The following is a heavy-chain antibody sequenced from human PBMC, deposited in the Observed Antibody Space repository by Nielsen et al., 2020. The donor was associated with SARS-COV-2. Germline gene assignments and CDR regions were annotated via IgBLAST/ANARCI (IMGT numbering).Heavy chain of an antibody. CDR2: ISGSGGST. D-gene: IGHD3-10*01. V-gene: IGHV3-23*01. CDR3: AKDLRRITMVRGVMGGGMDV. J-gene: IGHJ6*02. Sequence: WIRQPPGKGLEWVSAISGSGGSTHYADSVKGRFTISRDNSKNTLYLQMNSLRAEDTAVYYCAKDLRRITMVRGVMGGGMDVWGQGTTVTVSS.